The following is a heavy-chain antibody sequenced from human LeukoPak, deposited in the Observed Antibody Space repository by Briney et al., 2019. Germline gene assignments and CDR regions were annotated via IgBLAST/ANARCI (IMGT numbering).Heavy chain of an antibody. V-gene: IGHV3-74*01. CDR2: INSDGSWT. CDR3: VSFYETY. Sequence: GGSLRLSCVASGNYLMHWVRQAPGKGLVWVSHINSDGSWTSYADSVKGRFTISKDNAKNTVYLQMNSLRAEDTAVYYCVSFYETYWGRGTLVTVSS. D-gene: IGHD2/OR15-2a*01. J-gene: IGHJ4*02. CDR1: GNYL.